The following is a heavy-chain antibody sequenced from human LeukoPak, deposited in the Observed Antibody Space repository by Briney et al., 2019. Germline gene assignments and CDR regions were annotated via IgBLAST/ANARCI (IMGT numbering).Heavy chain of an antibody. Sequence: GGSLRLSCAASGFTFSSYEMNWVRQAPGKGLEWVSYISSSGSTIYYADSVKGRFTISRDNSKNTLYLQMNSLRAEDTAVYYCANFRVSDSYGTVYYFDYWGQGTLVTVSS. CDR1: GFTFSSYE. D-gene: IGHD5-18*01. J-gene: IGHJ4*02. V-gene: IGHV3-48*03. CDR3: ANFRVSDSYGTVYYFDY. CDR2: ISSSGSTI.